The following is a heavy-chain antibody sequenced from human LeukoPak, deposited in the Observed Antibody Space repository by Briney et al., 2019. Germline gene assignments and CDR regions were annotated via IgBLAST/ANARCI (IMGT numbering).Heavy chain of an antibody. V-gene: IGHV4-30-2*01. Sequence: PSETLSLTCTVSGGSISSGGYYWSWIRQPPGKGLEWIGYIYHSGSTYYNPSLKSRVTISVDRSKNQFSLKLSSVTAADTAVYYCVRYDGRGFDYWGQGTLVTVSS. D-gene: IGHD1-26*01. CDR2: IYHSGST. CDR1: GGSISSGGYY. J-gene: IGHJ4*02. CDR3: VRYDGRGFDY.